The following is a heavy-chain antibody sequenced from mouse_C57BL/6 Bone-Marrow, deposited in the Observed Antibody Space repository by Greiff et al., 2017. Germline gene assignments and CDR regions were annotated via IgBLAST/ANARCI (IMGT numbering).Heavy chain of an antibody. V-gene: IGHV1-81*01. J-gene: IGHJ2*01. Sequence: QVQLQQSGAELARPGASVKLSCKASGYTFTSYGISWVKQRTGQGLEWIGEIYPRSGNTYYTEKFKGKVTLTADKSSSTAYLQIRSLTTEDSAVYFCARLGVPYDWGQGTTLTVSS. CDR1: GYTFTSYG. CDR3: ARLGVPYD. CDR2: IYPRSGNT. D-gene: IGHD1-1*01.